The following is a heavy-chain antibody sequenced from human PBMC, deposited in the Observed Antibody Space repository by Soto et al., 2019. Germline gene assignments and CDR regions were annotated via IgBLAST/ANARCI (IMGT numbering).Heavy chain of an antibody. Sequence: LEWMGWINAGNGNTKYSQKFQGRVTITRDTSASTAYMELSSLRSEDTAVYYCARVGPITFGGVIVSRDYFDYWGQGTLVTVSS. CDR2: INAGNGNT. D-gene: IGHD3-16*02. J-gene: IGHJ4*02. V-gene: IGHV1-3*01. CDR3: ARVGPITFGGVIVSRDYFDY.